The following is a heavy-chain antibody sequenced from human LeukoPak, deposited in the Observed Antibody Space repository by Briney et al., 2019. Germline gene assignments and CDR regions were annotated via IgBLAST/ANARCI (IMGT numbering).Heavy chain of an antibody. Sequence: PGGSLRLSCTASGFAFRSHAMHWVRQAPGKGLEWVAFIRYDGSKKFYADSVKGRFTISRGNSKNTLYLQMYSLRAEDTAVYYCAKIPYGDYVLDYYYYMDVWGKGTTVTISS. CDR1: GFAFRSHA. V-gene: IGHV3-30*02. D-gene: IGHD4-17*01. J-gene: IGHJ6*03. CDR2: IRYDGSKK. CDR3: AKIPYGDYVLDYYYYMDV.